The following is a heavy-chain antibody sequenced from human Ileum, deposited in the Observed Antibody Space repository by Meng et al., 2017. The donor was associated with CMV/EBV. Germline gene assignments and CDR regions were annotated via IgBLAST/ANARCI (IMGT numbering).Heavy chain of an antibody. CDR2: VYYTGTT. J-gene: IGHJ5*01. CDR3: ARLRFLGLIWFDS. Sequence: GSLRLSCTVSGDSITSSTHYWGWIRQSPGKGLEWIGSVYYTGTTYYNPSLKSRVTISVDTSKKQFSLKLTSVTAADTAVYYCARLRFLGLIWFDSWGQGTLVTVSS. CDR1: GDSITSSTHY. D-gene: IGHD3-3*01. V-gene: IGHV4-39*01.